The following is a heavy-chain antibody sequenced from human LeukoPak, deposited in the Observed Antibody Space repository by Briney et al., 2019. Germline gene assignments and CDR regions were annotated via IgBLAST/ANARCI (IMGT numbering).Heavy chain of an antibody. J-gene: IGHJ4*02. Sequence: ASVKVSCKASGYTFTGYYMLWVRQAPGQGLEWMGRINPNSGGTNYAQKFQGRVTMTRDTSISTAYMELSRLRSDDTAVYYCAPTSIAAAGNFDYWGQGTLVTVSS. V-gene: IGHV1-2*06. CDR1: GYTFTGYY. D-gene: IGHD6-25*01. CDR3: APTSIAAAGNFDY. CDR2: INPNSGGT.